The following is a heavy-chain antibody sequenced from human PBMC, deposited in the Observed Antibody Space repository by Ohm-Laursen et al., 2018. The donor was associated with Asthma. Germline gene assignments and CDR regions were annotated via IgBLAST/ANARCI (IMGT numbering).Heavy chain of an antibody. CDR1: GFTFSSYG. D-gene: IGHD6-13*01. Sequence: SLRLSCTASGFTFSSYGMHWVRQAPGKGLEWVAVIWYDGSNKYYADSVKGRFTISRDNSKNTLYLQMNSLRAEDTAVYYCARVPGPIYRYSSSWGYYYGMDVWGQGTTVTVSS. J-gene: IGHJ6*02. CDR2: IWYDGSNK. V-gene: IGHV3-33*01. CDR3: ARVPGPIYRYSSSWGYYYGMDV.